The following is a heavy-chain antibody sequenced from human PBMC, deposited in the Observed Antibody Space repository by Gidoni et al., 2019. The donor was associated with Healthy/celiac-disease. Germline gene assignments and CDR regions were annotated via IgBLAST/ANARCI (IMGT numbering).Heavy chain of an antibody. CDR2: ISSSSSTI. D-gene: IGHD3-3*01. CDR1: GFTFISSS. J-gene: IGHJ6*02. CDR3: ARLVDYDFWSGYPPKRYYYYGMDV. V-gene: IGHV3-48*02. Sequence: EVQLVESGGGLVHPGGSLRLACAASGFTFISSSLNLVRQAPGKGLEWVSYISSSSSTIYYADSVKGRFTISRDNAKNSLYLQMNSLRDEDTAVYYCARLVDYDFWSGYPPKRYYYYGMDVWGQGTTVTVSS.